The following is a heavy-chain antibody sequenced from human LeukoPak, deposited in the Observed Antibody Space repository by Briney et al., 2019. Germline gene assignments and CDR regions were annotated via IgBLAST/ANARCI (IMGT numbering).Heavy chain of an antibody. CDR2: MNPNSGNT. CDR3: AMYGSGSYYSGSSWETNPSDY. V-gene: IGHV1-8*01. CDR1: GYTLTSYD. D-gene: IGHD3-10*01. J-gene: IGHJ4*02. Sequence: ASVKVSRKASGYTLTSYDINWVRQATGQGLEWMGWMNPNSGNTGYAQKFQGRVTMTRNTSISTAYMELSSLRSEDTAVYYCAMYGSGSYYSGSSWETNPSDYWGQGTLVTVSS.